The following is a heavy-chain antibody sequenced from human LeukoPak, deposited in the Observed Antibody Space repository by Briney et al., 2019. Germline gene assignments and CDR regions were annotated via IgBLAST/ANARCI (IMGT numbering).Heavy chain of an antibody. CDR3: AKVGCNYDILTGYCRGNWFDP. CDR2: ISGSGGST. D-gene: IGHD3-9*01. Sequence: GGSLRLSCAASGFTFGSYSMSWVRQAPGKGLEWVSAISGSGGSTYYADSVKGRFTISRDNSKNTLYLQMNSLRAEDTAVYYCAKVGCNYDILTGYCRGNWFDPWGQGTLVTVSS. V-gene: IGHV3-23*01. CDR1: GFTFGSYS. J-gene: IGHJ5*02.